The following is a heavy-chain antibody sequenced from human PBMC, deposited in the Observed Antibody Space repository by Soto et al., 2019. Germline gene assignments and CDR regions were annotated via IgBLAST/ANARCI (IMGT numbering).Heavy chain of an antibody. D-gene: IGHD3-10*01. CDR3: ASGGGFYYGSGSWGNWFDP. Sequence: QVQLVQSGAEVKKPGSSVKVSCKASGGTFSSYTISWVRQAPGQGLEWMGRIIPILGIANYAQKFQGRVTITAEKSTSTAYMELSSLRSEDTAVYYCASGGGFYYGSGSWGNWFDPWGQGTLVTVSS. J-gene: IGHJ5*02. V-gene: IGHV1-69*02. CDR1: GGTFSSYT. CDR2: IIPILGIA.